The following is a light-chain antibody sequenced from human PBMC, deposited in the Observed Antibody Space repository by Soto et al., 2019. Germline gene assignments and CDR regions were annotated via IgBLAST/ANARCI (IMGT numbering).Light chain of an antibody. CDR2: AAS. CDR3: QQYDKSLYT. Sequence: ENVLTQSPGTLSLSPGERATLSCRASQSIASTFLAWYQQKPGQAPRLLIYAASSRATGIPDRFSGSGSGTDFTLTISRPEPEDFAVYYCQQYDKSLYTFGQGTKLEIK. V-gene: IGKV3-20*01. J-gene: IGKJ2*01. CDR1: QSIASTF.